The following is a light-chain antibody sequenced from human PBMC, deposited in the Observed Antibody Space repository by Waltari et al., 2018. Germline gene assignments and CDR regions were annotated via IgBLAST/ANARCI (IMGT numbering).Light chain of an antibody. Sequence: QLVLTQSPSASASLVASVKLTCTLSSGHCSYGLAWHQQQPEKGPRYLMKVNSDGSHTKGDGIPDRFSGSSSGAERYLSISSLQSEDEADYYCQTWGTGIRVFGGGTKLTVL. CDR3: QTWGTGIRV. V-gene: IGLV4-69*01. CDR2: VNSDGSH. J-gene: IGLJ3*02. CDR1: SGHCSYG.